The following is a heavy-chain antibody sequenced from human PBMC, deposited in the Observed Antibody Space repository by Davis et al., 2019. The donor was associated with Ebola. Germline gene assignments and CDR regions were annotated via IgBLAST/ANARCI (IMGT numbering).Heavy chain of an antibody. V-gene: IGHV1-18*01. J-gene: IGHJ4*02. CDR1: GGTFSSYG. CDR3: ARGRSMVATQVGLRY. CDR2: ISAYNGNT. D-gene: IGHD5-12*01. Sequence: AASVKVSCKASGGTFSSYGISWVRQAPGQGLEWMGWISAYNGNTNYAQKLQGRVTMTTDTSTSTAYMELRSLRSNDTAVYYCARGRSMVATQVGLRYWGQGTLVTVSS.